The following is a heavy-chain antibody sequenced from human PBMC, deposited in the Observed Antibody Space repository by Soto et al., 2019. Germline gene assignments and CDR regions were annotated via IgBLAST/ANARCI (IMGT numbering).Heavy chain of an antibody. J-gene: IGHJ5*02. D-gene: IGHD2-2*01. Sequence: QVTLKESGPVLVKPTETLTLTCTVSGLSLSNGRLGVSWIRQPPGKALEWLAHIFSNDDKSYSTSRKSRLSISKDTSRSQVVLTMTNMDPVDSATYYCALIKDCSRTDCYLASFDPWGQGTLVTVSS. CDR1: GLSLSNGRLG. CDR2: IFSNDDK. CDR3: ALIKDCSRTDCYLASFDP. V-gene: IGHV2-26*01.